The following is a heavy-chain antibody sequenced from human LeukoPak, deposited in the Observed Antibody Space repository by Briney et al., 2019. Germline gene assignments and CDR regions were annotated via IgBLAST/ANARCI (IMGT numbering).Heavy chain of an antibody. J-gene: IGHJ6*02. CDR1: GFTFSSYS. V-gene: IGHV3-21*01. CDR3: ARDSGYDYYYYYYGMDV. D-gene: IGHD5-12*01. Sequence: PGGSLRLSCAASGFTFSSYSMNWVRQAPGKGLEWVSSISSSSSYIYYADSVKGRFTISRGNAKNSLYLQMNSLRAEDTAVYYCARDSGYDYYYYYYGMDVWGQGTTVTVSS. CDR2: ISSSSSYI.